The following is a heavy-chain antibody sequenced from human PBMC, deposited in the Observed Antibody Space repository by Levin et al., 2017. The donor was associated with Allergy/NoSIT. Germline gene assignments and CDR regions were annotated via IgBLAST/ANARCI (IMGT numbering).Heavy chain of an antibody. D-gene: IGHD3-10*01. CDR2: INHGGSA. CDR3: ARGRGFFLARGYYVDY. J-gene: IGHJ4*02. Sequence: PSETLSLTCAVYSGSFSGHYWTWIRQSPGKGLEWIGDINHGGSANYNPSLQSRVTMSVDTSKNQFSLKLTSVTAADTALYYCARGRGFFLARGYYVDYWGQGTLVTVSS. V-gene: IGHV4-34*01. CDR1: SGSFSGHY.